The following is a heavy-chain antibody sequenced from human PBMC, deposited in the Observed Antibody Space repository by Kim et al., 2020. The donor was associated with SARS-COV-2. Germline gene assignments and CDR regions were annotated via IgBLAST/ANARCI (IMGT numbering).Heavy chain of an antibody. D-gene: IGHD1-26*01. CDR1: GFIFSNYW. CDR2: IKADGSDR. J-gene: IGHJ4*02. Sequence: GGSLRLSCAASGFIFSNYWMTWVRQAPGKGLEWVANIKADGSDRYYVDSVKGRFTISRDNAKNSVYLQMNSLRAEDTAVYYCARNSERSNNWSDVFDFWGQGTLVSVSS. V-gene: IGHV3-7*01. CDR3: ARNSERSNNWSDVFDF.